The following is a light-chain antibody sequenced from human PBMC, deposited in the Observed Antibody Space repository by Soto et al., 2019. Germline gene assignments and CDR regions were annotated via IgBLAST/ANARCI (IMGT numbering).Light chain of an antibody. V-gene: IGKV3-11*01. CDR2: DTY. CDR1: QTIRGL. CDR3: QHRHNLPIT. J-gene: IGKJ5*01. Sequence: EIVLTQSPATLSLSPGERATLSCRTSQTIRGLLNWYQQRPGQAPRLLIYDTYNRATDIPARYSGSGSGTDFILTISSLDPEDFGVYFCQHRHNLPITFGQGTRLHIK.